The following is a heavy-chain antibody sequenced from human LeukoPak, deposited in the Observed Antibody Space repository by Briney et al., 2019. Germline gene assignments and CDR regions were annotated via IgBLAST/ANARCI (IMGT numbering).Heavy chain of an antibody. Sequence: QAGGSLRLSCAASGFTLSNHWMNWVRQAPGKGLEWAANISPDGIDKYYVDSVRGRFTISRGNAKNSLYLQMSSLRAEDTAVYYCVRGSDSWGQGTLVTVSS. V-gene: IGHV3-7*01. CDR3: VRGSDS. CDR2: ISPDGIDK. J-gene: IGHJ4*02. CDR1: GFTLSNHW.